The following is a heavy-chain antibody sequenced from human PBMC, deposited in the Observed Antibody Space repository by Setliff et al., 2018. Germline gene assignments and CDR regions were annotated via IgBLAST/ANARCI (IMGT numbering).Heavy chain of an antibody. D-gene: IGHD3-3*01. CDR3: ARDVYDFRTGLAAP. J-gene: IGHJ5*02. V-gene: IGHV3-23*03. Sequence: LRLSCAGSGFAFSSYAMSWVRQAPGKGLEWVSTIYSGDRSTFYTDSVKGRFTISRDSSKNTLYLQMNSLRAEDTAVYYCARDVYDFRTGLAAPWGQGTLVTVSS. CDR2: IYSGDRST. CDR1: GFAFSSYA.